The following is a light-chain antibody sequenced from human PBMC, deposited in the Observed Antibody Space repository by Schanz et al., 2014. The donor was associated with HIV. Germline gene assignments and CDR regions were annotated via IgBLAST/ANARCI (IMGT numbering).Light chain of an antibody. J-gene: IGLJ2*01. CDR3: SSYADNNNPHVV. CDR1: SRDIGSYNF. V-gene: IGLV2-8*01. CDR2: EVN. Sequence: QSALTQPPSASGSPGQSVTISCTGTSRDIGSYNFVSWYQHHPAEPPKLIIYEVNKRPSGVPNRFSGSKSGNTASLTVSGLQAEDEADYYCSSYADNNNPHVVFGGGTKVTVL.